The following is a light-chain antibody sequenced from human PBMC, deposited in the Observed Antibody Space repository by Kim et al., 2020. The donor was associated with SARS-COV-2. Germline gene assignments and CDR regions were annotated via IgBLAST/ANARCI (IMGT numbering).Light chain of an antibody. Sequence: ELVLTQSPGTLSLSPGEGATLSCRASQSVNGRFLAWYQQKPGQAPRLLIYGASTRTTGIPDRFRGSGSGTDFTLTISRLEPEDFAMYYCQRYDGSVWTFGQGTKVDIK. V-gene: IGKV3-20*01. CDR3: QRYDGSVWT. J-gene: IGKJ1*01. CDR1: QSVNGRF. CDR2: GAS.